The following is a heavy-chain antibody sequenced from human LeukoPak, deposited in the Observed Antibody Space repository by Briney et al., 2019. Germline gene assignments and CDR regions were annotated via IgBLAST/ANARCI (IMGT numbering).Heavy chain of an antibody. CDR1: GFTFSSYA. Sequence: GGSLRLSCAASGFTFSSYAMNWVRQAPGKGLEWVSAISGSGGTTYYADSVKGRFTISRDNSKNTLYLQMNSLRAEDTAVYYCAKRSTGGPHYWGQGTLVTVSS. V-gene: IGHV3-23*01. CDR2: ISGSGGTT. J-gene: IGHJ4*02. D-gene: IGHD7-27*01. CDR3: AKRSTGGPHY.